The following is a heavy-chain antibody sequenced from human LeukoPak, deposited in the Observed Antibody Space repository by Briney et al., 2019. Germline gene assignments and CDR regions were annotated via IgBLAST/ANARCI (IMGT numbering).Heavy chain of an antibody. CDR2: IKQDGSEK. CDR3: ARTSSGYFEY. J-gene: IGHJ4*02. D-gene: IGHD3-22*01. Sequence: GGSLRLSCAASGFTFDDYAMHWVRQAPGKGLEWVANIKQDGSEKYYVDSVRGRFTISRDNAKNSLYLQMNSLRDEDTAVYYCARTSSGYFEYWGQGTLVTVSS. CDR1: GFTFDDYA. V-gene: IGHV3-7*01.